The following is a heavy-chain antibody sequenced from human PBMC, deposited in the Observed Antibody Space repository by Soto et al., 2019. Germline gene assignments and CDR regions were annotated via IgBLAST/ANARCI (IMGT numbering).Heavy chain of an antibody. CDR1: WGSISSHY. V-gene: IGHV4-59*11. J-gene: IGHJ6*01. CDR3: AGEIVVPANGYYYYGMDF. Sequence: SETLSLTCTVSWGSISSHYWSLIRQPPGKGLEWIGYIYYSGSTNYNPSLKIRVTISVDTSKNQFSLKLSSVTAADTAVYYCAGEIVVPANGYYYYGMDFWGQGTTVNVSS. D-gene: IGHD2-2*01. CDR2: IYYSGST.